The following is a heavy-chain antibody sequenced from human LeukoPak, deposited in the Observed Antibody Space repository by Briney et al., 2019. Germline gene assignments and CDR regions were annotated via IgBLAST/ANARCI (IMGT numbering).Heavy chain of an antibody. J-gene: IGHJ6*02. CDR2: IYYSGRT. V-gene: IGHV4-31*03. CDR3: ARRSDDYVWGDGLDV. Sequence: PSQTLSLTCTVSGGSISSTSHYWSWIRQHPGKGLEWIGYIYYSGRTYYNPPLKSRVTISVDTSKNQFSLKLSSVTAADTAVYYCARRSDDYVWGDGLDVWGQGTTVTVSS. CDR1: GGSISSTSHY. D-gene: IGHD3-16*01.